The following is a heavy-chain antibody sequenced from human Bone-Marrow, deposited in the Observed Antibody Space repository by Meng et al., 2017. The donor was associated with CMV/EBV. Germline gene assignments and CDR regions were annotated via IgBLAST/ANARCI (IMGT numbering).Heavy chain of an antibody. J-gene: IGHJ6*02. CDR1: GYRFTRYG. CDR3: ARAGYCSSTSCYRVDLYYYGMDV. CDR2: ISAYNGHA. Sequence: ASVKVSCKASGYRFTRYGISWVRQAPGQGLEWMGWISAYNGHANYAQKLQGRVTMTTDTSTSTAYMELRSLRSDDTAVYYCARAGYCSSTSCYRVDLYYYGMDVWGQGTTVTVSS. D-gene: IGHD2-2*02. V-gene: IGHV1-18*01.